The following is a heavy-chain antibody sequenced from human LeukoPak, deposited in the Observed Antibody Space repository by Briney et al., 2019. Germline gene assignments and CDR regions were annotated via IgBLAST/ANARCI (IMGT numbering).Heavy chain of an antibody. D-gene: IGHD4-17*01. V-gene: IGHV3-43*02. CDR2: ISGDGGST. J-gene: IGHJ4*02. CDR3: AKDSTDREKGNFDY. CDR1: GFTFDDYA. Sequence: GGSLRLSCAASGFTFDDYAMHWVRQAPGKGLEWVSLISGDGGSTYYADSVKGGFTISRDNSNNSLYLQMNSLRTEDTALYYCAKDSTDREKGNFDYWGQGTLVTVSS.